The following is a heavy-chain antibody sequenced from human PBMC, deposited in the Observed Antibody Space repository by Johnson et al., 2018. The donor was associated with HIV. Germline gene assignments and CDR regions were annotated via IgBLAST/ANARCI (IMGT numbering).Heavy chain of an antibody. D-gene: IGHD5-12*01. CDR3: AREVIVAGHGGAFDI. V-gene: IGHV3-20*04. CDR1: GFTFDDYG. CDR2: INWNGGKT. Sequence: MQLVESGGGVVRPGGSLRLSCAASGFTFDDYGMSWVRQAPGKGLEWVSGINWNGGKTAYADSVKGRFTIARDNAKNSLYLQMISLRAEDTALYYCAREVIVAGHGGAFDIWGQGQWSPSLQ. J-gene: IGHJ3*02.